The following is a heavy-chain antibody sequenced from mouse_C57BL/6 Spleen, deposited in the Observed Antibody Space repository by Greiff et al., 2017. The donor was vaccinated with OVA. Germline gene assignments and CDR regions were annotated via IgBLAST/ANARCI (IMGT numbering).Heavy chain of an antibody. CDR2: IDPSDSYT. CDR3: ARSSLTPYFDY. Sequence: VQLQQPGAELVRPGTSVKLSCKASGYTFTSYWMHWVKQRPGQGLEWIGVIDPSDSYTNYNQKFKGKATLTVDTSSSTAYMQRSSLTSEDSAVYYCARSSLTPYFDYWGQGTTLTVSS. J-gene: IGHJ2*01. CDR1: GYTFTSYW. V-gene: IGHV1-59*01.